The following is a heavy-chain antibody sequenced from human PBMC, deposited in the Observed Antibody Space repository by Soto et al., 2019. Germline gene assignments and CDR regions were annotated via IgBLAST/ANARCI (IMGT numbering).Heavy chain of an antibody. CDR2: ISYDGSNK. Sequence: QVQLVESGGGVVQPGTSLRLSCAASGFTFSNSGMHWVRQARGKGLEWVAVISYDGSNKYYADSVKGRFTISRDNSKKTVYLQMDSLRAEDTAVYYCAKRYSSGWYYFDDWGQGSLVTVSS. J-gene: IGHJ4*02. CDR3: AKRYSSGWYYFDD. CDR1: GFTFSNSG. D-gene: IGHD6-19*01. V-gene: IGHV3-30*18.